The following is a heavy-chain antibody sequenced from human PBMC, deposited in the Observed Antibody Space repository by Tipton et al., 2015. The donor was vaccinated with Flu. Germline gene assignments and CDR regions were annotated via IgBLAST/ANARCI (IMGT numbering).Heavy chain of an antibody. CDR1: GFTFRSNW. CDR2: MNGDGSTT. V-gene: IGHV3-74*03. J-gene: IGHJ6*02. Sequence: CAASGFTFRSNWMHWVRQDSGKGLVWVARMNGDGSTTTYADSAKGRFTISRDNANNMLYLQMNSLRVEDTAIYYCVRSIRPGAGMDIWGQGTTVTVSS. CDR3: VRSIRPGAGMDI. D-gene: IGHD6-6*01.